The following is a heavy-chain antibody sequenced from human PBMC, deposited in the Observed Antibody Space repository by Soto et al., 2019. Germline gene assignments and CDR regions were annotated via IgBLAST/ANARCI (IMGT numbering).Heavy chain of an antibody. V-gene: IGHV1-18*04. CDR2: ISLYNGNT. D-gene: IGHD2-2*01. Sequence: QIQLVQSGPEVKKPGASMKVSCKAYDFSFTSHGISWVRQAPGQGLEWMGWISLYNGNTNYAQQFQGRVTITTDTSTSTAYMELRSLRSDDTAMYFCAIYHLELFRFAYWGQGTLVTVSS. CDR1: DFSFTSHG. J-gene: IGHJ4*02. CDR3: AIYHLELFRFAY.